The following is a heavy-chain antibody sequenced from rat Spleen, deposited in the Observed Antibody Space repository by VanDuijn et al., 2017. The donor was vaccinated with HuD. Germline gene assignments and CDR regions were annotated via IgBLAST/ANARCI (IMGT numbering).Heavy chain of an antibody. Sequence: EVQLVESGGGLVQPGRSLKLSCAASGFTFSDYNMAWVRQAPKKGLEWVASISSSGGDTYWRDSVKGRFTISRDNAKSTLYLQMDSLRSEDTATYYCAKVLSGSFNYWGQGVMVTVSS. CDR2: ISSSGGDT. J-gene: IGHJ2*01. D-gene: IGHD3-1*01. V-gene: IGHV5-25*01. CDR1: GFTFSDYN. CDR3: AKVLSGSFNY.